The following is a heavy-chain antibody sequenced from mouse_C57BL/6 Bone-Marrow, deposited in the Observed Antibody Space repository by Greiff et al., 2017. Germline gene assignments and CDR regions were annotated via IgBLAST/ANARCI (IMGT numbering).Heavy chain of an antibody. CDR1: GFTFSSYA. J-gene: IGHJ3*01. D-gene: IGHD3-3*01. Sequence: EVHLVESGEGLVKPGGSLKLSCAASGFTFSSYAMSWVRQTPEKRLEWVAYISSGGDYIYYADTVKGRFTISRDNARNTLYLQMRSLKSADTAMYYCTRGGWPFAYWGQGTLVTVSA. CDR2: ISSGGDYI. CDR3: TRGGWPFAY. V-gene: IGHV5-9-1*02.